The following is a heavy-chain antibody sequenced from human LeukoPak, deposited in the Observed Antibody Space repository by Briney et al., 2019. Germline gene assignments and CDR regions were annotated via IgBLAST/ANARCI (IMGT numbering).Heavy chain of an antibody. D-gene: IGHD1-1*01. J-gene: IGHJ4*02. CDR2: ISSSSSYI. CDR3: ARVEYSNNWNSLDY. V-gene: IGHV3-21*01. Sequence: GGSLRLSCAASGFTFSTYSMNWVRQAPGKGLEWVSSISSSSSYIYYADSLKGRFTISRDNAKNSLYLQMNTLRAEDTAMYYCARVEYSNNWNSLDYWGQGTLVTVSS. CDR1: GFTFSTYS.